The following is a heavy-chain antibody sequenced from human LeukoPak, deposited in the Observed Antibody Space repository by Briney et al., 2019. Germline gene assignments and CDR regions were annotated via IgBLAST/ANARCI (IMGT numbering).Heavy chain of an antibody. D-gene: IGHD6-19*01. CDR3: AKDRGAVAVTYYFDY. CDR2: IWYDGSKK. J-gene: IGHJ4*02. CDR1: GFTFSSYG. Sequence: PGRSLRLSCAASGFTFSSYGMHWVRQAPGKGVEWVGVIWYDGSKKQYADSVKGRLTIGRDNSKPTLYLQMNSLRAEDTAVYYCAKDRGAVAVTYYFDYWGQGTLVTVSS. V-gene: IGHV3-33*06.